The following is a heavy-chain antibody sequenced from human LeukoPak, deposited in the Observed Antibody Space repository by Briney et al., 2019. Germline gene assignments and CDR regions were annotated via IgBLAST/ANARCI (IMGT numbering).Heavy chain of an antibody. CDR3: ARDLEGYHYGSGNYPQ. CDR1: GYTFTGYY. CDR2: ISTNSGGT. Sequence: ASVKVSCKASGYTFTGYYIHWVRQAPGQGLEWMGLISTNSGGTNYAQKFQGRVTMTRDTSISTAYMELSSLRSDDTAVYYCARDLEGYHYGSGNYPQWGQGTLVTVSS. J-gene: IGHJ4*02. V-gene: IGHV1-2*02. D-gene: IGHD3-10*01.